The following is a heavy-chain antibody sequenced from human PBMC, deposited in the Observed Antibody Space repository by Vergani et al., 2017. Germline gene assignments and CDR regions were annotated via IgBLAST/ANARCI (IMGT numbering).Heavy chain of an antibody. CDR1: GFTFSSYA. J-gene: IGHJ4*02. CDR3: AKDGSRRLGVGY. D-gene: IGHD1-26*01. V-gene: IGHV3-23*01. Sequence: EVQLLESGGGLVQPGGSLRLSCAASGFTFSSYAMSWVRQAPGKGLEWVSAISGSGGSTYSADSVKGLFTISRDNSKSTLYLQMNRLRAEDTAVYYCAKDGSRRLGVGYWGQGTLVTVSS. CDR2: ISGSGGST.